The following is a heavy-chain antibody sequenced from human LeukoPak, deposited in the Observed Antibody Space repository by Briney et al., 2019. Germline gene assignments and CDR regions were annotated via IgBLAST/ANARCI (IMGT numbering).Heavy chain of an antibody. CDR3: AKDRSGSGYFDY. J-gene: IGHJ4*02. CDR2: ISSGGGTT. D-gene: IGHD3-10*01. CDR1: GFTFSSHA. V-gene: IGHV3-23*01. Sequence: GGSLRLSCAASGFTFSSHAMSWVRQAPGKGLEWVSRISSGGGTTDYTDSVKVRFTISRDTSKNTLYLQMNSLRAEDTAVYYCAKDRSGSGYFDYWGQGTLVTVSS.